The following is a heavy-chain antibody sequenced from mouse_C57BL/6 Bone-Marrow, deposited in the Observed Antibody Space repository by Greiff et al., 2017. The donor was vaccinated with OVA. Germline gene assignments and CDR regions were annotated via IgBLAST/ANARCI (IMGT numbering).Heavy chain of an antibody. D-gene: IGHD1-1*01. CDR3: ARGTTVVASDWYFDV. J-gene: IGHJ1*03. CDR1: GFTFSSYG. CDR2: ISSGGSYT. V-gene: IGHV5-6*01. Sequence: EVQLVESGGDLVKPGGSLKLSCAASGFTFSSYGMSWVRQTPDKRLEWVATISSGGSYTYYPDSVKGRFTISRDNAKNTLYLQMSSLKSEDTAMYYCARGTTVVASDWYFDVWGTGTTVTVSS.